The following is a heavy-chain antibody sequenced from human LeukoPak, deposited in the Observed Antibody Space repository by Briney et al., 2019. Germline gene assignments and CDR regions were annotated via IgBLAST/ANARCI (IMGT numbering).Heavy chain of an antibody. Sequence: SETLSLTCAVYGGSFSGYYWSWIRQPPGKGLEWIGYIYYSGSTNYNPSLKSRVTISVDTSKNQFSLKLSSVTAADTAVYYCARVSGYYDSSGYYNYYGMDVWGQGTTVTVSS. D-gene: IGHD3-22*01. CDR3: ARVSGYYDSSGYYNYYGMDV. CDR1: GGSFSGYY. V-gene: IGHV4-59*01. J-gene: IGHJ6*02. CDR2: IYYSGST.